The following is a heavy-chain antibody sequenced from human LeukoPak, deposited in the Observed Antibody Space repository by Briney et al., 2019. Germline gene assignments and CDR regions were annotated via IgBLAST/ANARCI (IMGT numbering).Heavy chain of an antibody. D-gene: IGHD6-13*01. Sequence: GGSLRLSCAASGFTSSSYGMHWVRQAPGKGLEWVAFIRYDGSNKYYADSVKGRFTISRDNSKNTLYLQMNSLRAEDTAVYYCAKLTSYSSSWYRWFDPWGQGTLVTVSS. V-gene: IGHV3-30*02. CDR3: AKLTSYSSSWYRWFDP. CDR2: IRYDGSNK. CDR1: GFTSSSYG. J-gene: IGHJ5*02.